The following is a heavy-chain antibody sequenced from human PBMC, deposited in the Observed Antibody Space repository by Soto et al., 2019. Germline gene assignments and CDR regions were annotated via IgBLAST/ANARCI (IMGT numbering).Heavy chain of an antibody. CDR1: GYTFTSYY. D-gene: IGHD2-15*01. CDR2: INPSGGST. CDR3: ARCSGGSCYSESAFDI. Sequence: ASVQVSCKASGYTFTSYYMHWVRQAPGQGLEWMGIINPSGGSTSYAQKFQGRVTMTRDTSTSTVYMELSSLRSEDTAVYYCARCSGGSCYSESAFDIWGQGTMVTVSS. J-gene: IGHJ3*02. V-gene: IGHV1-46*01.